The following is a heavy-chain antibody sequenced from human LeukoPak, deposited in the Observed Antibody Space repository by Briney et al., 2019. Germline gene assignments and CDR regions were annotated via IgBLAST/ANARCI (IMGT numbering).Heavy chain of an antibody. J-gene: IGHJ4*02. CDR3: AKGRGPYSSSSDY. CDR1: GFTFSSYA. Sequence: PGGSLRLSCAASGFTFSSYAMSWVRQAPGKGLEWVSAISGSGGSTYYADFVKGRFTISRDNSKNTLYLQMNSLRAEDTAVYYCAKGRGPYSSSSDYWGQGTLVTVSS. D-gene: IGHD6-6*01. V-gene: IGHV3-23*01. CDR2: ISGSGGST.